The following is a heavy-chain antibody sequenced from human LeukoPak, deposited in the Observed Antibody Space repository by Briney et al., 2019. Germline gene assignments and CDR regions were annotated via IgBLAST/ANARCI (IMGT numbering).Heavy chain of an antibody. CDR3: ARETSTPAQYYVDF. D-gene: IGHD2-2*01. CDR1: GLTLSSYW. J-gene: IGHJ4*02. V-gene: IGHV3-74*01. Sequence: GGSLRLSCAASGLTLSSYWMQWVRQAPGKGLVWLSRIHRNGSLTNYAESVKGRFTISRDSAKNTLYLQMNSLRAEDTAVYYCARETSTPAQYYVDFWGQGTQVTVSS. CDR2: IHRNGSLT.